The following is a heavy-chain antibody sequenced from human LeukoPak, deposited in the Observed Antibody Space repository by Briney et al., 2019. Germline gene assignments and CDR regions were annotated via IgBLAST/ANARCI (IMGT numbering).Heavy chain of an antibody. CDR3: AKAIVVVIGYFDY. CDR2: VSGSGGST. J-gene: IGHJ4*02. D-gene: IGHD3-22*01. CDR1: GFTFSSYA. Sequence: GGSLRLSCAASGFTFSSYAMSWVRQAPGKGLEWVSAVSGSGGSTYYADSVKGRFTISRDNSKNTLYLQMNSLRAEDTAVYYCAKAIVVVIGYFDYWGQGTLVTVSS. V-gene: IGHV3-23*01.